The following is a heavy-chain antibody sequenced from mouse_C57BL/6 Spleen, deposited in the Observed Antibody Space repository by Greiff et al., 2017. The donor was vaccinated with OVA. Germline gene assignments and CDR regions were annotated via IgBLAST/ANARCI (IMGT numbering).Heavy chain of an antibody. Sequence: EVQLQQSGPELVKPGASVKISCKASGYSFTDYNMNWVKQSTGKSLEWIGVINPNYGTTSYNQKFKGKATLTVDQSSSTAYMQLNSLTSEDSAVDYCARSSPRITTLVATNCDDWGQGTTLTVSS. CDR3: ARSSPRITTLVATNCDD. V-gene: IGHV1-39*01. CDR1: GYSFTDYN. J-gene: IGHJ2*01. CDR2: INPNYGTT. D-gene: IGHD1-1*01.